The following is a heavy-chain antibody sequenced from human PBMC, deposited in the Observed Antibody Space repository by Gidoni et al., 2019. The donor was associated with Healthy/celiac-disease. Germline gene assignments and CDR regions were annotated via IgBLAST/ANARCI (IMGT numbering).Heavy chain of an antibody. CDR1: GFTFSSYA. Sequence: EVQLLESGGGLVQPGGSLRLSCAASGFTFSSYAMSWVRQAPGKGLEWVSAISGSGGSTYYADSVKGRFTISRDNSKNTLYLQMNSLRAEDTAVYYCAKDPELRYFDWYPRGGFDPWGQGTLVTVSS. V-gene: IGHV3-23*01. CDR3: AKDPELRYFDWYPRGGFDP. D-gene: IGHD3-9*01. CDR2: ISGSGGST. J-gene: IGHJ5*02.